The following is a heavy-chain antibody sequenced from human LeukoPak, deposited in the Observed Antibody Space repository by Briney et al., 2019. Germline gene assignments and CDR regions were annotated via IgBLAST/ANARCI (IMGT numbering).Heavy chain of an antibody. V-gene: IGHV3-48*03. D-gene: IGHD6-13*01. CDR1: GFTFSSYE. J-gene: IGHJ6*03. Sequence: GGSLRLSCAASGFTFSSYEMNWVRQAPGKGLEWVSYISSSGSTIYYADSVKGRFTISRDNAKNSLYLQMNSLRAEDTALYYCARTAAGDYYYYYYMDVWGKGTTVTVSS. CDR2: ISSSGSTI. CDR3: ARTAAGDYYYYYYMDV.